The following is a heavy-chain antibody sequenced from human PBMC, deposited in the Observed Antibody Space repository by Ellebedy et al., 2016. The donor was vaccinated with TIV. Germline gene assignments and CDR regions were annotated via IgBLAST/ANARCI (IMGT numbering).Heavy chain of an antibody. CDR2: ISGYNGNT. Sequence: AASVKVSCKASGYTFTSYGFNWVRQAPGQGLEWMGWISGYNGNTNYAQKLQGRVTMTSDTSTNTAYMELRSLRSYDTAVYYCATDRGRRRSLDYWGQGTLVTVSS. V-gene: IGHV1-18*01. D-gene: IGHD3-10*01. CDR1: GYTFTSYG. J-gene: IGHJ4*02. CDR3: ATDRGRRRSLDY.